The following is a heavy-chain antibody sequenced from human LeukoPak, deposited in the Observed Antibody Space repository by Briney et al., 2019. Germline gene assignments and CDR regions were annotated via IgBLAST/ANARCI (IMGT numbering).Heavy chain of an antibody. J-gene: IGHJ4*02. CDR1: GYTFTRYG. Sequence: GASVKVSCKTSGYTFTRYGISWVRQAPGQGLEWMGWISGYNGNTNYAQKFQDRVTTTTDTSTSTAYMELRSLRSDDTAVYYCARSGYSGYGDYWGQGTLVTVSS. CDR2: ISGYNGNT. D-gene: IGHD5-12*01. CDR3: ARSGYSGYGDY. V-gene: IGHV1-18*01.